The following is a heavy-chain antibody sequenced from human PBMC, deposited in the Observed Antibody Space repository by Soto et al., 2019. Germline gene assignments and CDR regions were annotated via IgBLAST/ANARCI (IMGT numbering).Heavy chain of an antibody. CDR3: AKDRVVVYATANWFDP. D-gene: IGHD2-8*02. J-gene: IGHJ5*02. V-gene: IGHV3-23*01. Sequence: PGGSLRLSCAASGFTFSSYAMSWVRQAPGKGLEWVSAISGSGGSTYYADSVKGRFTISRDNSKNTLYLQMNSLRAEDTAVYYCAKDRVVVYATANWFDPWGQGTLVTAPQ. CDR2: ISGSGGST. CDR1: GFTFSSYA.